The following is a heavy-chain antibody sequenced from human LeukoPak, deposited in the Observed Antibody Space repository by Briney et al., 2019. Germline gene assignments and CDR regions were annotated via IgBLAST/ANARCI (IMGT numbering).Heavy chain of an antibody. CDR3: AKDRDTTSARAGSAFDY. D-gene: IGHD6-19*01. CDR1: GFTFNNYA. Sequence: GGSLRLSCVASGFTFNNYAMSWVRQTPGKGLEWVSILSGGSSVTYHADSVKGRFTISRDNSKNTLYLQMGGLRDEDTAVYYCAKDRDTTSARAGSAFDYWGQGTLVTVSS. J-gene: IGHJ4*02. V-gene: IGHV3-23*01. CDR2: LSGGSSVT.